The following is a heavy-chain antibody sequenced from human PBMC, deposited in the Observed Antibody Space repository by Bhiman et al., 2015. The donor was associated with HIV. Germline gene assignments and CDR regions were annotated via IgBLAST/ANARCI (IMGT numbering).Heavy chain of an antibody. CDR3: AKDGYQYCSGGSCYSLGYGMDV. CDR1: GFTFSSYG. Sequence: QVQLVESGGGVVQPGGSLRLSCAASGFTFSSYGMHWVRQAPGKGLEWVAFIRYDGSNKYYADSVKGRFTISRDNSKNTLYLQMNSLRAEDTAVYYCAKDGYQYCSGGSCYSLGYGMDVWGQGP. J-gene: IGHJ6*02. CDR2: IRYDGSNK. D-gene: IGHD2-15*01. V-gene: IGHV3-30*02.